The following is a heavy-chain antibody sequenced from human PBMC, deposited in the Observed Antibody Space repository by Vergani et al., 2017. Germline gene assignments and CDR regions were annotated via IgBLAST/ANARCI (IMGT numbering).Heavy chain of an antibody. Sequence: VQLVESGGGVVQPGGSLRLSCAASGFTFSSYAMSWVRQAPGKGLERVSAISGSGGSTYYADSVKGRFTISRDNSKNTLYLQMNSLRAEDTAVYYCAKLRGDIVVVVAATFDYWGQGTLVTVSS. CDR3: AKLRGDIVVVVAATFDY. V-gene: IGHV3-23*04. CDR2: ISGSGGST. J-gene: IGHJ4*02. D-gene: IGHD2-15*01. CDR1: GFTFSSYA.